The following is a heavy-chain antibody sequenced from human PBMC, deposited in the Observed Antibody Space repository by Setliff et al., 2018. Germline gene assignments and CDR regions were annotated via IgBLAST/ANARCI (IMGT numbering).Heavy chain of an antibody. Sequence: LRLSCAASGFIFSDYSMNWVRQAPGKGLEWVSYISRTFFTADSVKGRFTISRDNAKNSLYLQMNSLRAEDTAVYYCARDSLYCGGDCDFDYWGQGTLVTVSS. J-gene: IGHJ4*02. CDR3: ARDSLYCGGDCDFDY. D-gene: IGHD2-21*01. V-gene: IGHV3-21*05. CDR2: ISRTF. CDR1: GFIFSDYS.